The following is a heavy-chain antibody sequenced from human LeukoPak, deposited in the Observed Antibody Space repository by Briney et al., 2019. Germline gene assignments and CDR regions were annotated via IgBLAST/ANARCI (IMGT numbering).Heavy chain of an antibody. CDR2: IIHRGRA. CDR1: GGSFRGYY. J-gene: IGHJ4*02. Sequence: SEPLSFTCAAHGGSFRGYYWSWFRQSPGKGREWIGEIIHRGRANYNPSLKSRVTISAETSRNQFSLKLNSVTAADTAVYYCARGGHDYGDYEVFDFWGQGTLVTVSS. D-gene: IGHD4-17*01. V-gene: IGHV4-34*01. CDR3: ARGGHDYGDYEVFDF.